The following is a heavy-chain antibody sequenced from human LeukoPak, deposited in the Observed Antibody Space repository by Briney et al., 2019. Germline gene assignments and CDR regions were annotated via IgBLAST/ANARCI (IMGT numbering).Heavy chain of an antibody. Sequence: GESLKISCKGSGYSFTSYWIGWVRQMPGKGLEWMGIIYPGDSDTRYSPSFQGQVTISADKSISTAYLQWSSLKASDTAMYYCARSGDMVRGDINPPYYYYGMDVWGQGTTVTVSS. CDR2: IYPGDSDT. J-gene: IGHJ6*02. V-gene: IGHV5-51*01. D-gene: IGHD3-10*01. CDR1: GYSFTSYW. CDR3: ARSGDMVRGDINPPYYYYGMDV.